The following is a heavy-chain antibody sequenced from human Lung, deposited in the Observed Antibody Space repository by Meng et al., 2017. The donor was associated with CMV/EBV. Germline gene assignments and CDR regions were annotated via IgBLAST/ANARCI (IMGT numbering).Heavy chain of an antibody. CDR2: IDWVDDK. CDR3: AQKGRSGYSGYYYYYGMDF. D-gene: IGHD3-3*01. J-gene: IGHJ6*02. V-gene: IGHV2-70*20. Sequence: GXXLVXCTQTLTLTCTFSGFSLSHSGRCVSWVRQPPGKALEWLALIDWVDDKYSSTFLKTRLTISKDTSKNQVDITMTNMDPVDTATYYCAQKGRSGYSGYYYYYGMDFWXQGTTVTVSS. CDR1: GFSLSHSGRC.